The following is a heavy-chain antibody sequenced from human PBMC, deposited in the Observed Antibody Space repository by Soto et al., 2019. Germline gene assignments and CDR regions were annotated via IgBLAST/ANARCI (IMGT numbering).Heavy chain of an antibody. CDR3: ATGSGSSWHLYYFDY. J-gene: IGHJ4*02. CDR2: IIPIFGTA. D-gene: IGHD6-13*01. CDR1: GGTFSSYA. Sequence: GASVKVSCTASGGTFSSYAISWVRQAPGQGLEWMGGIIPIFGTANYAQKFQGRVTITADESTSTAYMELSSLRSEDTAVYYCATGSGSSWHLYYFDYWGQGTLVTVSS. V-gene: IGHV1-69*13.